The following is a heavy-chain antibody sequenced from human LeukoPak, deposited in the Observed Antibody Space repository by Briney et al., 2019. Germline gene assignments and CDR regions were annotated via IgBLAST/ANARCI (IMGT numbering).Heavy chain of an antibody. D-gene: IGHD3-16*01. V-gene: IGHV3-7*01. Sequence: GGSLRLSCVASGLTFSGQWMNWVRQAPGQGLEWVANIKHDGSEKYYVDSVKGRFTISREDGKNSLYLQMNNVRAEDTAVYYCAYTNNLYHWGQGTLVVVSS. CDR2: IKHDGSEK. CDR3: AYTNNLYH. J-gene: IGHJ5*02. CDR1: GLTFSGQW.